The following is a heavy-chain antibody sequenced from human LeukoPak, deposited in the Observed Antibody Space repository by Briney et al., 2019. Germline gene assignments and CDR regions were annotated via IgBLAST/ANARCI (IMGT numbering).Heavy chain of an antibody. CDR3: ARYYDSSGYYYYFDY. V-gene: IGHV3-11*04. Sequence: GGSLRLSCAASGFTFSEYYMSWIRQAPGKGLEWVSYISSSGTTIYYADSVKGRFTISRDNAKNSLYLQMNSLRAEDTAVYYCARYYDSSGYYYYFDYWGQGTLVTVSS. CDR1: GFTFSEYY. D-gene: IGHD3-22*01. J-gene: IGHJ4*02. CDR2: ISSSGTTI.